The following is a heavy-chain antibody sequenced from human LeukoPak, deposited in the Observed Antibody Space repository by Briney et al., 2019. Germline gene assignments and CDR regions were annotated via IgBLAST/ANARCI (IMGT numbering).Heavy chain of an antibody. CDR3: ARGELSQYDY. J-gene: IGHJ4*02. CDR2: ISTYNGNT. CDR1: GYTFTSYG. Sequence: ASVKVSCKASGYTFTSYGISWVRQAPGQRLEWMGWISTYNGNTNSPQKLQGSVTMTTDTSTSTADMELRSLRSDDTAVYYCARGELSQYDYWGQGTLVTVSS. D-gene: IGHD1-26*01. V-gene: IGHV1-18*01.